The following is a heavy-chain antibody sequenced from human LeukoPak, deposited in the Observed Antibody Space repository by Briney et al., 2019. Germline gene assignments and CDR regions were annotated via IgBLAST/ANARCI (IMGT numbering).Heavy chain of an antibody. CDR2: ISGGGAGST. D-gene: IGHD3-10*01. Sequence: GGSLRLSCAASGFTFSNYAMSWVRQAPGKGLEWVSTISGGGAGSTYYADSVKGRLTISRDDFKNTLYVEMNSLRVEDTAVYYCWGYHYYGSGRDAFEIGGKGTMVTVSS. V-gene: IGHV3-23*01. CDR3: WGYHYYGSGRDAFEI. CDR1: GFTFSNYA. J-gene: IGHJ3*02.